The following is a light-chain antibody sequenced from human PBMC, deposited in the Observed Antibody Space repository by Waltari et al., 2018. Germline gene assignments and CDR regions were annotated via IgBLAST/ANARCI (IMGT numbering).Light chain of an antibody. J-gene: IGKJ1*01. CDR2: GSS. CDR1: QVINKY. V-gene: IGKV1-16*01. CDR3: QQYNTYPWT. Sequence: DIQMTQSPSSLSASVGDRVTITCRASQVINKYLAWVQQKPGNAPKSLIPGSSRLQSGVPSRFSGSASGTDFTLTISSLQPDDFATYYCQQYNTYPWTFGQGTKVQIK.